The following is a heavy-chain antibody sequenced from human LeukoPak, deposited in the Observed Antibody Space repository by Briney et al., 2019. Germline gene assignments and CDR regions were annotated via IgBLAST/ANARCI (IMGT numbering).Heavy chain of an antibody. CDR2: ISSSSSTI. CDR3: ARDRVWFGELLTDYYYYYMDV. V-gene: IGHV3-48*01. CDR1: GFTFSSYS. J-gene: IGHJ6*03. D-gene: IGHD3-10*01. Sequence: GGSLRLSCAASGFTFSSYSMNWVRQAPGKGLEWVSYISSSSSTIYYADSVKGRFTISRDNVKKSLYLQMNSLRAEDTAVYYCARDRVWFGELLTDYYYYYMDVWGKGTTVTVSS.